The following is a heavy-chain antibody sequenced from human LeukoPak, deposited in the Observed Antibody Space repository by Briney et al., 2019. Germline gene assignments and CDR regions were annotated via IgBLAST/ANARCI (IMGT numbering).Heavy chain of an antibody. CDR2: IRSEAYGGTT. V-gene: IGHV3-49*03. D-gene: IGHD2-15*01. CDR1: GFSFGHYA. CDR3: AREGEYCSGGSCYWVDY. Sequence: GRSLRLSCTASGFSFGHYAMSWIRQAPGRGLEWVGFIRSEAYGGTTEYAASVKGRFTISRDDSKSIAYLQMNRLKTEDTAMYYCAREGEYCSGGSCYWVDYWGQGTLVTVSS. J-gene: IGHJ4*02.